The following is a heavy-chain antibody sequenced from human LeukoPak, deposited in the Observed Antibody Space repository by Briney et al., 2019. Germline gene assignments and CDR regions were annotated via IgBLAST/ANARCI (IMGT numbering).Heavy chain of an antibody. V-gene: IGHV3-9*01. J-gene: IGHJ4*02. D-gene: IGHD6-19*01. CDR1: GFTFDDYA. CDR2: ISWNSGDI. CDR3: ARAVSSGWDETYFDY. Sequence: GRPLRLSCAASGFTFDDYAMDWVRQAPGKGLEWVSGISWNSGDIGYVDSVKGRFTISRDNAKNSLYLQMNSLRAEDTAVYYCARAVSSGWDETYFDYWGQGTLVTVSS.